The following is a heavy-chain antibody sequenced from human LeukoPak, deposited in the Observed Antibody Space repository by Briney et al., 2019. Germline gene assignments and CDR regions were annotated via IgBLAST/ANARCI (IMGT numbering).Heavy chain of an antibody. CDR2: IWPGDSDT. J-gene: IGHJ5*02. CDR1: GYSFSSSW. Sequence: GESLKIPCKGFGYSFSSSWIGWVRQKPGKGLEWMGLIWPGDSDTRYSPSFQGQVTMSADKSINTASLQWSSLKPSDTAIYYCARRPSSSPRYNWFDPWGQGTLVTVSS. V-gene: IGHV5-51*01. CDR3: ARRPSSSPRYNWFDP. D-gene: IGHD6-6*01.